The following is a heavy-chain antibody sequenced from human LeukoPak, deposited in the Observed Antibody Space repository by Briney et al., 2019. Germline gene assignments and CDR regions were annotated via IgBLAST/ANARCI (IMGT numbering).Heavy chain of an antibody. CDR3: ARGFVVVPAAYDY. CDR2: IYYSGST. V-gene: IGHV4-59*01. D-gene: IGHD2-2*01. Sequence: SETLSLTCTVSGGSISSYYWSWIRQPPGKGLEWIGYIYYSGSTNYNPSLKSRVSISLDTPKNQFSLKLTSVTAADTAVYYCARGFVVVPAAYDYWGQGTLVTVSS. J-gene: IGHJ4*02. CDR1: GGSISSYY.